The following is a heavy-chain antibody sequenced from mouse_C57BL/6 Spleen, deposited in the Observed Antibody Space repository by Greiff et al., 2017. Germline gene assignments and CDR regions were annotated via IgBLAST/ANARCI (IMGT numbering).Heavy chain of an antibody. Sequence: VQLQQSGPELVKPGASVKISCKASGYTFTDYYMNWVKQSHGKSLEWIGDINPNNGGTSYNQKFKGKATLTVDKSSSTAYMELRILTSEDSAVYYCARSVYYSNPHWYFDVWGTGTTVTGSS. J-gene: IGHJ1*03. V-gene: IGHV1-26*01. CDR3: ARSVYYSNPHWYFDV. CDR2: INPNNGGT. CDR1: GYTFTDYY. D-gene: IGHD2-5*01.